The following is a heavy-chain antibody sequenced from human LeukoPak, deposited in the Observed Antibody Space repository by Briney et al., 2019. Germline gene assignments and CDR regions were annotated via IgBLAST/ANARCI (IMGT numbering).Heavy chain of an antibody. V-gene: IGHV3-30-3*01. CDR2: ISYDGSNK. Sequence: GGSLRLSCAASGFTFSSYAMHWVRQAPGKGLEWVAVISYDGSNKYYADSVKGRFTISRDNSKNTLYLQMNSLRAEDTAVYYCARDRLLSSPSDYWGQGTLVTVSS. J-gene: IGHJ4*02. CDR1: GFTFSSYA. CDR3: ARDRLLSSPSDY. D-gene: IGHD6-6*01.